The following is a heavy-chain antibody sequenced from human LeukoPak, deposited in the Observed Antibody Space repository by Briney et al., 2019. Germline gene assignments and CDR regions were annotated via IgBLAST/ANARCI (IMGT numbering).Heavy chain of an antibody. CDR1: GFSFSNAW. CDR3: ARDLPGSSWYALDS. V-gene: IGHV3-69-1*01. D-gene: IGHD6-13*01. CDR2: ISGTGSV. J-gene: IGHJ5*01. Sequence: GGSLRLSCAASGFSFSNAWMSWVRQAPGKGLEWVSCISGTGSVYYAASVRGRFTISRDNAGNSLFLQLNSLRTEDTAVYFCARDLPGSSWYALDSWGQGTLVTVSS.